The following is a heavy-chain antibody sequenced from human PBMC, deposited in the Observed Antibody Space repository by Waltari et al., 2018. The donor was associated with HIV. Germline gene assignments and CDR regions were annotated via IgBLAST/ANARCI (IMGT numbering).Heavy chain of an antibody. CDR2: VYYSGST. V-gene: IGHV4-39*02. Sequence: QLQLQESGPGLVKPSETLSLTCTVSGGSINSPNYFWVWVRQPPGKGWEWIGSVYYSGSTYYNPSIKSRVAISGATSNNHFSLNLHSVTAADTAVYYCAIQTAEHFDYWGQGTLVTVSS. CDR1: GGSINSPNYF. D-gene: IGHD7-27*01. CDR3: AIQTAEHFDY. J-gene: IGHJ4*02.